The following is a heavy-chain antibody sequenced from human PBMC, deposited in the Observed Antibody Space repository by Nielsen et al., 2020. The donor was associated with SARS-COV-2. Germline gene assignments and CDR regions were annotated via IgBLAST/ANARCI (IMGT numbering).Heavy chain of an antibody. CDR3: VKDDISVPDHFED. CDR2: ISWNSGTI. V-gene: IGHV3-9*01. J-gene: IGHJ4*01. Sequence: GGSLRLSCAASGFTFDDYAMHWVRQAPGKGLEWVSGISWNSGTIGYADSVKGRFTISRDNAKNSLYLQMSSLTAEDTALYYCVKDDISVPDHFEDWGRGTLVTVSS. CDR1: GFTFDDYA. D-gene: IGHD6-19*01.